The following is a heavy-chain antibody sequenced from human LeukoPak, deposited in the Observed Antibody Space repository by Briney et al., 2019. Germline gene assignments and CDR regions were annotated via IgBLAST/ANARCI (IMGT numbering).Heavy chain of an antibody. D-gene: IGHD6-13*01. V-gene: IGHV3-53*01. Sequence: PGGSLRLSCAASGFTVSSHFMSWVRQAPGKGLEWVSVIYSGGMAYYADSVKGRFTISRDNSKNTLYLQMNSLRAEDTAVYYCATSGGSNLFFDYWGQGTLVTVSS. J-gene: IGHJ4*02. CDR3: ATSGGSNLFFDY. CDR2: IYSGGMA. CDR1: GFTVSSHF.